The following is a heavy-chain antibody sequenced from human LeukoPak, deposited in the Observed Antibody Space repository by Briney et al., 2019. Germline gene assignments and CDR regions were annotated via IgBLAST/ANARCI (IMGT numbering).Heavy chain of an antibody. CDR1: GGTFSSYT. J-gene: IGHJ4*02. V-gene: IGHV1-69*04. CDR3: VRDHPSYYDFWSGLPFDY. D-gene: IGHD3-3*01. CDR2: IIPILGIA. Sequence: VSSVKVSCKASGGTFSSYTISWVRQAPGQGLEWMGRIIPILGIANYAQKFQGRVTITADKSTSPAYMELSSLRSEDTAVYYCVRDHPSYYDFWSGLPFDYWGQGTLVTVSS.